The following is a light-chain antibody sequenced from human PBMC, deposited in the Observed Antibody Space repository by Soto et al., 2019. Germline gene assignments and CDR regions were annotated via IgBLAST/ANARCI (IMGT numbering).Light chain of an antibody. V-gene: IGLV2-18*02. CDR1: SSDIGTYNR. J-gene: IGLJ1*01. Sequence: QSVLTQPASVSGSPGQSITISCIGTSSDIGTYNRVSWYQQPPGTAPKLIIYEVNNRPSGVPDRFSGSKSGNTASLIISGLQAEDEADYYCNSFTTSNTYVFGTGTKVTVL. CDR3: NSFTTSNTYV. CDR2: EVN.